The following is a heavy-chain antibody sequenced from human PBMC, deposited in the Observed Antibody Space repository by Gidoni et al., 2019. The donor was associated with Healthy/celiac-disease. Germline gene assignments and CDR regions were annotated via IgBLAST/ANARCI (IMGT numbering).Heavy chain of an antibody. CDR3: ARDKRVLRFLEWLSRGMDV. V-gene: IGHV3-7*03. J-gene: IGHJ6*02. CDR2: IKQDGSEK. CDR1: GFTFSSSW. Sequence: EVQLVESGGGLVQPGGALRLPCAASGFTFSSSWLSWVRQAPGKGLEWVANIKQDGSEKYYVDSVKGRFTISRDNAKNSLYLQMNSLRAEDTAVYYCARDKRVLRFLEWLSRGMDVWGQGTTVTVSS. D-gene: IGHD3-3*01.